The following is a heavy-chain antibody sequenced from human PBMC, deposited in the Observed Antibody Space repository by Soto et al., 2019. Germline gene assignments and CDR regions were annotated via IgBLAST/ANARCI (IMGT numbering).Heavy chain of an antibody. CDR1: GGSINSGGYY. V-gene: IGHV4-31*03. D-gene: IGHD1-26*01. J-gene: IGHJ5*02. CDR2: IYYSGST. Sequence: TLSLTCTVSGGSINSGGYYWSWIRQHPGKGLEWIGYIYYSGSTYYNPSLKSRVTISVDTSKNQFSLKLSSVTAADTAVYYCARWETNWFDPWGQGTLVTVSS. CDR3: ARWETNWFDP.